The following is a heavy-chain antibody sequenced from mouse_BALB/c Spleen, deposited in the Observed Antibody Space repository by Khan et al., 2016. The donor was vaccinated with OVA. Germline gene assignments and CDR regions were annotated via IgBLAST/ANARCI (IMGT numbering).Heavy chain of an antibody. CDR1: DYSITSDYA. D-gene: IGHD1-1*01. J-gene: IGHJ4*01. CDR2: ISYGGST. CDR3: ARKNYYGYAMDY. V-gene: IGHV3-2*02. Sequence: VQLKESGPGLVKPSQSLSLTCTVTDYSITSDYAWDWIRQFPGNKLEWMGYISYGGSTSYNPSLKSRISITRDTSKNQFFLQLNSVTTEDTATYYCARKNYYGYAMDYWGQGTSVTVSS.